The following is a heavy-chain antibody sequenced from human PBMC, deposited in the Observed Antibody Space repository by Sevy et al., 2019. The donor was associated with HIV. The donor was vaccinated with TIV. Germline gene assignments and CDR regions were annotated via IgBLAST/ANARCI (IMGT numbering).Heavy chain of an antibody. CDR1: GFSFNNHW. CDR3: ARPPTGLQSFNYLLSTYFDS. V-gene: IGHV3-7*01. J-gene: IGHJ4*02. CDR2: IKHDGSKK. Sequence: GGSLRLSCAASGFSFNNHWMSWVRQAPEKGLEWVANIKHDGSKKYYADSLEGRFAVSRDNAKNSLFLQINSLRVEDTAVYFCARPPTGLQSFNYLLSTYFDSWGQGTLVTVSS. D-gene: IGHD3-9*01.